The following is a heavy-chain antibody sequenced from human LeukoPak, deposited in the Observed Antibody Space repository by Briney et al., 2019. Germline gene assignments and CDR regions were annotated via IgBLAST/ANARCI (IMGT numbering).Heavy chain of an antibody. CDR1: GFTFSKHW. Sequence: GGSLRLSCAASGFTFSKHWMHWVRQAPGKGLVWVSRINSDGSSTTYADSVKGRFTISRDNAKNTLYLQMNSLRAEDTAVYYCAREIGYCSSTSCPYYYYYYMDVWGKGTTVTISS. CDR2: INSDGSST. V-gene: IGHV3-74*01. CDR3: AREIGYCSSTSCPYYYYYYMDV. D-gene: IGHD2-2*01. J-gene: IGHJ6*03.